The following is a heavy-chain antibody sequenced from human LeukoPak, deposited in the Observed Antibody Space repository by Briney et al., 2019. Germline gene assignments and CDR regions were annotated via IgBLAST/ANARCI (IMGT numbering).Heavy chain of an antibody. V-gene: IGHV3-23*01. D-gene: IGHD3-10*01. CDR3: AKDHGVRGWPRFYFDY. Sequence: GGSLRLSCAASGFTFSSYAMSWVRQAPGKGLEWVSAISGSGGSTYYADSVKGRFTISRDNSKNTLYLQMNGLRAEDTAVYYCAKDHGVRGWPRFYFDYWGQGTLVTVSS. CDR1: GFTFSSYA. J-gene: IGHJ4*02. CDR2: ISGSGGST.